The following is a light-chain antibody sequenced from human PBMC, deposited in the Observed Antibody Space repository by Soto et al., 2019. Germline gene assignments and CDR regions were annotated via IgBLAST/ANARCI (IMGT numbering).Light chain of an antibody. CDR3: RSYTISSTTV. CDR2: EVS. J-gene: IGLJ1*01. CDR1: SSDIGGYDL. Sequence: QSVLTQPDSVSGSPGQSLTISCTGTSSDIGGYDLDSWYRQQPGKAPKLLIDEVSHRTSGVSSRFSASKSGNTASLTISGLQAEDEGDYYCRSYTISSTTVFGTGTKLTVL. V-gene: IGLV2-14*01.